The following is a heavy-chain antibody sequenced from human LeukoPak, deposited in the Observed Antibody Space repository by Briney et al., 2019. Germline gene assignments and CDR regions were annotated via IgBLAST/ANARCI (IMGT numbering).Heavy chain of an antibody. CDR3: ARAAYSSSSGDY. J-gene: IGHJ4*02. V-gene: IGHV1-69*13. CDR1: GYTFTSYG. D-gene: IGHD6-6*01. Sequence: SVKVSCKASGYTFTSYGISWVRQAPGQGLEWMGGIIPIFGTANYAQKFQGRVTITADESTSTAYMELSSLRSEDTAMYYCARAAYSSSSGDYWGQGTLVTVSS. CDR2: IIPIFGTA.